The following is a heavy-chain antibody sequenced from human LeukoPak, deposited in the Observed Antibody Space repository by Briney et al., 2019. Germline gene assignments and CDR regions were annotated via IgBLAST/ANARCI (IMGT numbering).Heavy chain of an antibody. CDR1: GFTFSSYS. CDR3: ARGYYYDSSGYYSAGAAFDI. J-gene: IGHJ3*02. CDR2: ISSSSSTI. Sequence: GGSLRLSCAASGFTFSSYSMNWVRQAPGKGLEWVSYISSSSSTIYYADSVKGRFTISRDNAKNSLYLQMNSLRAEDTAVYYCARGYYYDSSGYYSAGAAFDIWGQGTMVTVSS. D-gene: IGHD3-22*01. V-gene: IGHV3-48*01.